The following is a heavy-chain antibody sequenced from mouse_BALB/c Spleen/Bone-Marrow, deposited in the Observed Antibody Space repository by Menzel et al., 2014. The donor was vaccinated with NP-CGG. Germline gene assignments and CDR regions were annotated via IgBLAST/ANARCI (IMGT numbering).Heavy chain of an antibody. Sequence: QVQLKQSGAELARPGASVKMSCKASGYTFTSYTIQWVKQRPGQGLEWIGYINPSSGYTDYNQKFKDKTTLTADKSSNTAYMQLTSLTSEDSADYSCAREARTGAWFTYWGQGTLVTVSA. CDR2: INPSSGYT. CDR3: AREARTGAWFTY. CDR1: GYTFTSYT. V-gene: IGHV1-4*02. J-gene: IGHJ3*01. D-gene: IGHD4-1*01.